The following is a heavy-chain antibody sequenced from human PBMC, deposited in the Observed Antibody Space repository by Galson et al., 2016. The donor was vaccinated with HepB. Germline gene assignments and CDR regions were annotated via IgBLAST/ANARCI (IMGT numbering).Heavy chain of an antibody. J-gene: IGHJ6*02. CDR2: ITSGGTT. V-gene: IGHV3-23*01. CDR1: GFSFSSYA. Sequence: SLRLSCAASGFSFSSYAMSWVRQAPGKGLEWVSGITSGGTTYYADPVKGRFTIPRDNSKNLLYLKMKSLRDEDTAVYYCAKRPYSYGWHYGMDVWGQGTTVTVSS. CDR3: AKRPYSYGWHYGMDV. D-gene: IGHD5-18*01.